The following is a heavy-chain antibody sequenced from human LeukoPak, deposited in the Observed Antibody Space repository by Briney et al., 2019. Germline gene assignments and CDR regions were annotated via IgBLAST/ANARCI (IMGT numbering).Heavy chain of an antibody. V-gene: IGHV3-30*01. CDR3: ARDSTYYYDSGSSGPHYFDN. J-gene: IGHJ4*02. CDR1: GFTFSNYA. D-gene: IGHD3-10*01. CDR2: ISSGGVYE. Sequence: PGRSLRLSCEASGFTFSNYAMHWVRQAPGKGLEWVSIISSGGVYEYYADSVKGRFTISRDNSKNTLYLQLNSLRPEDTAVYYCARDSTYYYDSGSSGPHYFDNWGQGTLVTVSS.